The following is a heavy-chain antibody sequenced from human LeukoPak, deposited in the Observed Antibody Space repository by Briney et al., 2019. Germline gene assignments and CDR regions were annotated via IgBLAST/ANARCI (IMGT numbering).Heavy chain of an antibody. CDR2: MFHSGST. CDR3: ARGRQQGGDFDY. Sequence: KSSETLSLACTVSGYSISNGYYWGWIRQPPGKGLEWIGSMFHSGSTDYNPSLKSRVTMSVDTSKNQFSLKLSSVTAADTAVYYCARGRQQGGDFDYWGQGTLVTVSS. D-gene: IGHD6-13*01. V-gene: IGHV4-38-2*02. J-gene: IGHJ4*02. CDR1: GYSISNGYY.